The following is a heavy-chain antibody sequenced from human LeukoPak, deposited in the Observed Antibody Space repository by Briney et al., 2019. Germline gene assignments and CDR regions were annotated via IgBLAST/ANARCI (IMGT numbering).Heavy chain of an antibody. CDR1: GFTFSSYE. CDR3: ARYYYDSSGLGDAFDI. D-gene: IGHD3-22*01. CDR2: ISSSGSTI. V-gene: IGHV3-48*03. J-gene: IGHJ3*02. Sequence: GGSLRLSCAASGFTFSSYEMNWVRQAPGKGLEWVSYISSSGSTIYYADSVKGRFTISRDNAKNSLYLQMSSLRAEDTAVHYCARYYYDSSGLGDAFDIWGQGTMVTVSS.